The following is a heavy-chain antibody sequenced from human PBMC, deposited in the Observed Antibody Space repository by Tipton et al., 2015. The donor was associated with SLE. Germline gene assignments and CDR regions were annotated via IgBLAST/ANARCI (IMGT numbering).Heavy chain of an antibody. Sequence: RSLRLSCAASGFTFSSYGMHWVRQAPGKGLEWVAVISYDGSNKYYADSVKGRFTISRDNSKNTLYLQMNSLRAEDTAVYYCAKVILEASPDDYWGQGTLVTVSS. V-gene: IGHV3-30*18. D-gene: IGHD3-3*01. CDR2: ISYDGSNK. J-gene: IGHJ4*02. CDR1: GFTFSSYG. CDR3: AKVILEASPDDY.